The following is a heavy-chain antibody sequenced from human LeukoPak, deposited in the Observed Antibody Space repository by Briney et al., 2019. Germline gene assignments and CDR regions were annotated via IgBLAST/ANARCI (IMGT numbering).Heavy chain of an antibody. CDR2: ISSSGSTI. Sequence: GGSLRLSCAASGFTFSSYEMNWVRQAPGKGLEWVSYISSSGSTIYYADSVKGRFTISRDNAKNSLYLQMNSLRAEDTAVYYCARGGSSWCFDYWGQGTLVTVSS. D-gene: IGHD6-13*01. V-gene: IGHV3-48*03. J-gene: IGHJ4*02. CDR3: ARGGSSWCFDY. CDR1: GFTFSSYE.